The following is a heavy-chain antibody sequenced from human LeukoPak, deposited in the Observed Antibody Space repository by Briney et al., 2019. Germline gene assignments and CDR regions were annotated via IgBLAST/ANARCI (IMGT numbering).Heavy chain of an antibody. J-gene: IGHJ5*02. CDR3: AKEVPATDYYDNSGYGLLYS. V-gene: IGHV3-23*01. Sequence: GGSLRLSCAASGFTFSNYAMSWVRQAPGKGLEWVSAVSDSGGTTYYADSVKGRFTISRDNSKNTLYLQMNTLRAEDTAVYFCAKEVPATDYYDNSGYGLLYSWGQGTLVTVSS. CDR1: GFTFSNYA. CDR2: VSDSGGTT. D-gene: IGHD3-22*01.